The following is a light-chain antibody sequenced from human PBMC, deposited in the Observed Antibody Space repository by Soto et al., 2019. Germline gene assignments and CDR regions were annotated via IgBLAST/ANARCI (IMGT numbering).Light chain of an antibody. Sequence: GMKESPAALSVSPRGSATLSCRASQSINKNLAWYQQRPGQAPRLLIYGASTKATGIPARFSGRGSGTDFPLTLSSLQSEDVAVYACQQYNDWAPFTFGPGTKVDIK. V-gene: IGKV3-15*01. J-gene: IGKJ3*01. CDR1: QSINKN. CDR3: QQYNDWAPFT. CDR2: GAS.